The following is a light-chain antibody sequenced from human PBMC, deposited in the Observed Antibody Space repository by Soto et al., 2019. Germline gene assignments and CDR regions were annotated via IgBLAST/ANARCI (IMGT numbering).Light chain of an antibody. CDR1: QSVLYNSNNKNY. CDR3: QHYYTPPLT. V-gene: IGKV4-1*01. Sequence: FFMAQSPDALVVSLGERATINCKSSQSVLYNSNNKNYLAWYQQKPGQPPKLLIYWASTRESGVPDRFSGSGSGTDFTLTISSLQAEDVAVYYCQHYYTPPLTFGGGT. J-gene: IGKJ4*01. CDR2: WAS.